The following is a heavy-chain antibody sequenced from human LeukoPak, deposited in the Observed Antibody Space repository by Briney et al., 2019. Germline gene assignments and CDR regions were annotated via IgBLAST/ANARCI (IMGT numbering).Heavy chain of an antibody. CDR2: INPNSGGT. Sequence: ASVKVSCKASGYTFTDYYIHWVRQAPGQGLEWMALINPNSGGTYYAQNFHDRITLTRDTSISTAYMELSRLRSDDTAIYYCARANAPYCSSTSCLFDYWGQGTLVTVSS. V-gene: IGHV1-2*02. D-gene: IGHD2-2*01. CDR1: GYTFTDYY. CDR3: ARANAPYCSSTSCLFDY. J-gene: IGHJ4*02.